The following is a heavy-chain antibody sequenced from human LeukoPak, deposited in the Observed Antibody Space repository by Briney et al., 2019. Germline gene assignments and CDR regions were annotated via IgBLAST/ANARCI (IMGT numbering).Heavy chain of an antibody. CDR2: IYHSGST. V-gene: IGHV4-38-2*02. D-gene: IGHD2-8*01. CDR1: GYSISSGYY. CDR3: ARGPGKARLMVYGWFDP. Sequence: PSETLSLTCTVSGYSISSGYYWGWIRQPPGKGLEWIGSIYHSGSTYYNPSLKSRVTISVDTSKNQFSLKLSSVTAADTAVYYCARGPGKARLMVYGWFDPWGQGTLVTVSS. J-gene: IGHJ5*02.